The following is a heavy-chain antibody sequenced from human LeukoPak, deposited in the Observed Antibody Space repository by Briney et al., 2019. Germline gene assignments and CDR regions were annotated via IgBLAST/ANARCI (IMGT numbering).Heavy chain of an antibody. CDR2: INKDGSER. J-gene: IGHJ4*02. D-gene: IGHD4-17*01. Sequence: SGGSLRLSCAASGFTFSGYWMSWVRQAPGKGLEWVANINKDGSERYNVDSVKGRFTISRDNANKSLYLQMNSLRAEDTSVYSCARESKGRSKIDYWGQGTLVTVSS. CDR1: GFTFSGYW. CDR3: ARESKGRSKIDY. V-gene: IGHV3-7*01.